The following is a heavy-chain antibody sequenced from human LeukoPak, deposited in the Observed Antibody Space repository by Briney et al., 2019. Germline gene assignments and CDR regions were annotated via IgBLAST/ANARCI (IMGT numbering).Heavy chain of an antibody. CDR3: ARHYLSDGILSTFDP. CDR2: IYYRGST. CDR1: RGSISSSPHY. V-gene: IGHV4-39*01. J-gene: IGHJ5*02. D-gene: IGHD2-2*01. Sequence: SETLSLTCTVSRGSISSSPHYWGWIRQPPGTGLEWIGTIYYRGSTYSNPSLNSRVTISLDTSKNQFSLRLRSVTAADTALYYCARHYLSDGILSTFDPWGQGTLVTVSS.